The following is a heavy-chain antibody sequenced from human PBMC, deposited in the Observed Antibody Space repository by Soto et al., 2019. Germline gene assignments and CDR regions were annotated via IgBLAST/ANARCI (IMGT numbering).Heavy chain of an antibody. J-gene: IGHJ6*02. CDR1: GFTFNSYG. D-gene: IGHD6-19*01. CDR2: IWYDGNTK. CDR3: ARPLVAPVAGPYYYGMDV. V-gene: IGHV3-33*01. Sequence: LRLSCTASGFTFNSYGFNWVRQAPGKGLEWVAVIWYDGNTKYYADSVKGRFTISRDNLRSTVYLQMNSLTAEDTAVYYCARPLVAPVAGPYYYGMDVWGQGTTVTVS.